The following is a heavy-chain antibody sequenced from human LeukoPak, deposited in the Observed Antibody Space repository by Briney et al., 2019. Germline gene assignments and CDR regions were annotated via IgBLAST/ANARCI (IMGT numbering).Heavy chain of an antibody. D-gene: IGHD3-22*01. CDR3: ARSYYYDSSGYYDRSLGYFQH. CDR1: GYTFTSYA. CDR2: INTNTGNP. J-gene: IGHJ1*01. Sequence: ASVKVSCKASGYTFTSYAMNWVRQAPGQGLEWMGWINTNTGNPTYAQGFTGRFVFPLDTSVSTAYLQIGSLKAEDTAVYYCARSYYYDSSGYYDRSLGYFQHWGQGTLVTVSS. V-gene: IGHV7-4-1*01.